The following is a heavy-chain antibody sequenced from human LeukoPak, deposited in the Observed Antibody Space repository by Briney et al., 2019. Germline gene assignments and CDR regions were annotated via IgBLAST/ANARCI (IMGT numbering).Heavy chain of an antibody. CDR1: GYTFTAYY. J-gene: IGHJ3*02. CDR3: ARDPISRQQLVPRAFDI. D-gene: IGHD6-13*01. Sequence: ASVKVSCKASGYTFTAYYMHWVRQAPGQGLEWMGWINPNSGGTNYAQKFQGRVTMTRDTSISTAYMELSRLRSDDTAVYYCARDPISRQQLVPRAFDIWGQGTMVTVSS. V-gene: IGHV1-2*02. CDR2: INPNSGGT.